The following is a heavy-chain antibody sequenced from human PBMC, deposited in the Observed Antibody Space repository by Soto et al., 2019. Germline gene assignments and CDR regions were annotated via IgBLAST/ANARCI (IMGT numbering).Heavy chain of an antibody. Sequence: ASVKVSCKASGYTFTSYDINWVRQATGQGLEWMGWMNPNSGNTGYAQKFQGRVTMTRNTSISTAYMELSSPRSEDTAVYYCGRPTSSGCFDYWGQGTLVTVSS. J-gene: IGHJ4*02. V-gene: IGHV1-8*01. D-gene: IGHD6-25*01. CDR1: GYTFTSYD. CDR2: MNPNSGNT. CDR3: GRPTSSGCFDY.